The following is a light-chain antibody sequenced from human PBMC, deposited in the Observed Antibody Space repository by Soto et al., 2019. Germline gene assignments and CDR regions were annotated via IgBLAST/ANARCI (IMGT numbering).Light chain of an antibody. CDR3: KQRRNWLT. J-gene: IGKJ4*01. Sequence: EIVLTQSPATLSLSPGERATLSCRASQSVSSYLAWYQQKPGQAPRLLIYDASNRATGIPARFSGSGSGTDFTLTISSLEPEAFAVYYCKQRRNWLTFGGGTKVEIK. CDR2: DAS. CDR1: QSVSSY. V-gene: IGKV3-11*01.